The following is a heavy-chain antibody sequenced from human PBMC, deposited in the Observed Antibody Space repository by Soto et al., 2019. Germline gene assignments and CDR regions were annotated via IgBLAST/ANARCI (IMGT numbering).Heavy chain of an antibody. J-gene: IGHJ6*02. V-gene: IGHV4-34*01. CDR1: GGSFSCYY. Sequence: SETLSLTCAVYGGSFSCYYWSWIRQPPGKGLEWIGELNHSGSTNYNPSLKSRVTISVDTSKNQFSLKLSSVTAADTAVYYCARRQYTWTYVRRSDYYYGMDVWGQGTTVT. CDR2: LNHSGST. CDR3: ARRQYTWTYVRRSDYYYGMDV. D-gene: IGHD1-7*01.